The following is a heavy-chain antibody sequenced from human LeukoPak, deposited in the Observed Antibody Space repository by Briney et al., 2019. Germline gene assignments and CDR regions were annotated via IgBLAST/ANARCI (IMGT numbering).Heavy chain of an antibody. CDR2: IYYSGST. D-gene: IGHD3-10*01. V-gene: IGHV4-59*12. CDR1: GGSIRSYY. Sequence: SETLSLTCTVSGGSIRSYYWSWIRQPPGKGLEWIGYIYYSGSTNYNPSLKSRVTISVDTSKNQFSLKLGSVTAADTAVYYCVRGVTGSGSYYTPFDYWGQGTLVPVSS. CDR3: VRGVTGSGSYYTPFDY. J-gene: IGHJ4*02.